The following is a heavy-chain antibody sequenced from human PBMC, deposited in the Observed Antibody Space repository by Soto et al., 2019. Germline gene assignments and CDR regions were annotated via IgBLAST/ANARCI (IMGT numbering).Heavy chain of an antibody. CDR3: ATEGPLDTAMVSDAFDI. Sequence: GASVKVSCKTSGFIFTSSAVQWVRKARGQRLEWMGRIVVGSGNTDYAQKFHSRVTMTRDTSTSTAYMELSSLRSEDTAVYYCATEGPLDTAMVSDAFDIWGQGTMVTVSS. CDR2: IVVGSGNT. J-gene: IGHJ3*02. CDR1: GFIFTSSA. D-gene: IGHD5-18*01. V-gene: IGHV1-58*01.